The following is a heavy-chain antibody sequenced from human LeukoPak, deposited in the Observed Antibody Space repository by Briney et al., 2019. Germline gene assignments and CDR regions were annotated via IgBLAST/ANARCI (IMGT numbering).Heavy chain of an antibody. CDR3: ARLVVTPTYDY. CDR2: IYPGDSDT. J-gene: IGHJ4*02. V-gene: IGHV5-51*01. D-gene: IGHD2-21*02. CDR1: GYXFSRHW. Sequence: GESLKISCHGSGYXFSRHWICWVRQMPGKGLEWMAIIYPGDSDTRYSPSFQGQVSISADESINTAYLQWSSLKASDTAMYYCARLVVTPTYDYWGQGFLVTVSS.